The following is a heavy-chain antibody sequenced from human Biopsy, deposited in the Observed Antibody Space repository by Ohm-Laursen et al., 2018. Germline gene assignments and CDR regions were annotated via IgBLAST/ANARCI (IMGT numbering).Heavy chain of an antibody. J-gene: IGHJ4*02. V-gene: IGHV4-59*11. CDR1: GGPFTGHY. Sequence: GTLSLTCTVSGGPFTGHYWSWIRQPPGKGLVWIGHISYTGYTSYNASLKSRVTISVDTSRNHFSLRLSSLTAADTAVYYCARGSNDFGGLYFPRWGQGTLLTVSS. CDR3: ARGSNDFGGLYFPR. D-gene: IGHD4-23*01. CDR2: ISYTGYT.